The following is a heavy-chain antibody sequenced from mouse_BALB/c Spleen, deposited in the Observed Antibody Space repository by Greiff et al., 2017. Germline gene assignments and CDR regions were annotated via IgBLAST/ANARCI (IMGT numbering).Heavy chain of an antibody. D-gene: IGHD4-1*01. V-gene: IGHV1S81*02. CDR3: ARRGLGLYAMDY. J-gene: IGHJ4*01. Sequence: QVHVKQPGAELVKPGASVKLSCKASGYTFTSYWMHWVKQRPGQGLEWIGEINPSNGRTNYNEKFKSKATLTVDKSSSTAYMQLSSLTSEDSAVYYCARRGLGLYAMDYWGQGTSVTVSS. CDR1: GYTFTSYW. CDR2: INPSNGRT.